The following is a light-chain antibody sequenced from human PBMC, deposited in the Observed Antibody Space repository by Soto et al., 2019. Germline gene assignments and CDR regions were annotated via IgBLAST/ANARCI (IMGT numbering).Light chain of an antibody. Sequence: IVMTQSPNCVALSLCDRATINCKCSQSVIYSDNNKNCLAWYQQKPGQPPKLLIYWASTRESGVPDRFSGSGSGTDFTLTISSLQAEDVAVYYCQQYLGIPRTFGQGTKVDI. V-gene: IGKV4-1*01. J-gene: IGKJ1*01. CDR3: QQYLGIPRT. CDR2: WAS. CDR1: QSVIYSDNNKNC.